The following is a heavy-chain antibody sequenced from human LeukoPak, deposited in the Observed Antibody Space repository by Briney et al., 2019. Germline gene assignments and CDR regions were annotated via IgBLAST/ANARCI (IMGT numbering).Heavy chain of an antibody. CDR1: GFNLRGYG. CDR2: ISYDGSNK. CDR3: AKDSVGPDY. J-gene: IGHJ4*02. V-gene: IGHV3-30*18. D-gene: IGHD2-15*01. Sequence: PGGSLRLSATASGFNLRGYGIHWVRQAPGKGLEWVAVISYDGSNKYYADSVKGRFTISRDNSKNTLYLQMNSLRAEDTAVYYCAKDSVGPDYWGQGTLVTVSS.